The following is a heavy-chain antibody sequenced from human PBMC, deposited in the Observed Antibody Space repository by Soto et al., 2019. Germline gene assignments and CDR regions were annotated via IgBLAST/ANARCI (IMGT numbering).Heavy chain of an antibody. D-gene: IGHD3-22*01. CDR2: ITPMFGTP. CDR3: SRDGTLYDRSPYYYLY. J-gene: IGHJ4*02. Sequence: QVQLMQSGAEVKKPGSSVKVSCKASVGTFSRYTITWVRQAPGQGLEWMGGITPMFGTPNYAQKFQGRVPSTADESPSTDYIELSSLRSEDTAMYYCSRDGTLYDRSPYYYLYWGQGTLVTVSS. CDR1: VGTFSRYT. V-gene: IGHV1-69*01.